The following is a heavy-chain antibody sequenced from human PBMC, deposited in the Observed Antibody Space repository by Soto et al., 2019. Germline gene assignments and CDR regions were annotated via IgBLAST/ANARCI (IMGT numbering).Heavy chain of an antibody. CDR3: ARDQVQASHYDFWSGYLPLGMDV. CDR2: ISSSSSTI. J-gene: IGHJ6*02. Sequence: GGSLRLSCAASGFTFSSYSMNWVRQAPGKGLEWVSYISSSSSTIYYADSVKGRFTISRDNAKNSLYLQMNSLRDEDTAVYYCARDQVQASHYDFWSGYLPLGMDVWGQGTTVTVSS. D-gene: IGHD3-3*01. V-gene: IGHV3-48*02. CDR1: GFTFSSYS.